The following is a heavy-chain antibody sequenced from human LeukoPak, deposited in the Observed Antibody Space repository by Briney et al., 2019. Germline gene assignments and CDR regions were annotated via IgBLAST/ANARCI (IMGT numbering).Heavy chain of an antibody. D-gene: IGHD1-26*01. CDR2: ISGSGGST. J-gene: IGHJ4*02. V-gene: IGHV3-23*01. CDR1: GFTFSSYG. CDR3: AKDPLLTFDY. Sequence: GGSLRLSCAASGFTFSSYGMHWVRQAPGKGLEWVSAISGSGGSTYYADSVKGRFTISRDNSKNTLYLQMNSLRAEDTAVYYCAKDPLLTFDYWGQGTLVTVSS.